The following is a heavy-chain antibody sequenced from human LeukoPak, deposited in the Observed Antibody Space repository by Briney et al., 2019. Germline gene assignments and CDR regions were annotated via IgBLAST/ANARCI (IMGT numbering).Heavy chain of an antibody. D-gene: IGHD1-26*01. CDR1: GFTFSSYA. Sequence: GGSLRLSCAASGFTFSSYAMSWVRQAPGKGLEWVSVIYGGGSTYYADSVKGRFTISRDNSKNTLYLQMGSLRAEDMAVYYCARIDSGSYYYWGQGTLVTVSS. V-gene: IGHV3-66*01. CDR2: IYGGGST. CDR3: ARIDSGSYYY. J-gene: IGHJ4*02.